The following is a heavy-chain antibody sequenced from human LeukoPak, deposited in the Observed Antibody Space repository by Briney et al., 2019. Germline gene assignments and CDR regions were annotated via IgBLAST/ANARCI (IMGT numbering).Heavy chain of an antibody. CDR2: IYHSGST. CDR1: GGSISSYS. V-gene: IGHV4-4*09. D-gene: IGHD1-20*01. CDR3: ARGITGTTFYRRHPSWFDP. J-gene: IGHJ5*02. Sequence: PSETLSLTCTVSGGSISSYSWSWIRQPPGKGLEWIGYIYHSGSTYYNPSLKSRVTISVDRSKNQFSLKLSSVTAADTAVYYCARGITGTTFYRRHPSWFDPWGQGALVTVSS.